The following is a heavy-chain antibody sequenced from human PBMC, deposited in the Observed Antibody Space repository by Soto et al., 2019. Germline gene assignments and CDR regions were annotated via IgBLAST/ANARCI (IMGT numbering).Heavy chain of an antibody. CDR1: GFTFSNFR. D-gene: IGHD2-21*02. J-gene: IGHJ4*02. Sequence: GFQRPSFAASGFTFSNFRMNWIRQAPGKGLEWVSHIDGSGTAMSYVDSVKGRFTISRDNAKNSLYLEMTSLRDEDTAVYYCARQLYTVVTPQDYWGRGTLVTVSS. V-gene: IGHV3-48*02. CDR2: IDGSGTAM. CDR3: ARQLYTVVTPQDY.